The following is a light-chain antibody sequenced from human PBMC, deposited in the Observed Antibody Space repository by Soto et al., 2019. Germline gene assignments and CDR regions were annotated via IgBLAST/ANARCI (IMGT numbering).Light chain of an antibody. Sequence: QPVLTQSSSASASLGSSVKLTCTLSSGHSSYIIAWHQQQPGKAPRYLMKLEGSGSYNKGSGVPDRFSGSSSGADRYLTISNLQSEDEADYYCETWDSNTLVVFGGETKLTVL. J-gene: IGLJ2*01. CDR2: LEGSGSY. CDR1: SGHSSYI. V-gene: IGLV4-60*03. CDR3: ETWDSNTLVV.